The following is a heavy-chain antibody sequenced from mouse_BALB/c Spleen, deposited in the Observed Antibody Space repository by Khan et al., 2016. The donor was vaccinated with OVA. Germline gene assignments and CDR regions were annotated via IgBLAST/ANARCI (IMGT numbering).Heavy chain of an antibody. J-gene: IGHJ3*01. Sequence: VQLQESGSELAKPGASVKMSCKASGYTFTSYWMHWVKQRPGQGLEWIGYINPATDYTEYNQKFKNKATLTADKSSSTAYMQLNSLTSEDSAVYECVNHGSSSGWFTYWGQGTPVTVSA. CDR3: VNHGSSSGWFTY. CDR1: GYTFTSYW. CDR2: INPATDYT. D-gene: IGHD1-1*01. V-gene: IGHV1-7*01.